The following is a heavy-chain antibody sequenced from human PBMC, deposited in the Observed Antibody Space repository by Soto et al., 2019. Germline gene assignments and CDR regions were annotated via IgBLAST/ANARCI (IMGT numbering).Heavy chain of an antibody. CDR1: GFTFDDYT. Sequence: EVQLVESGGGVVQPGGSLRLSCAASGFTFDDYTMHWVRQAPGKGLEWVSLIFWDGSNTHYADSVKGRFTISRDNRKNSLYLQMDRLRTADTDLYYCAKDMAYGGNSGPFDYWGQGTLVTVSS. CDR3: AKDMAYGGNSGPFDY. CDR2: IFWDGSNT. J-gene: IGHJ4*02. D-gene: IGHD4-17*01. V-gene: IGHV3-43*01.